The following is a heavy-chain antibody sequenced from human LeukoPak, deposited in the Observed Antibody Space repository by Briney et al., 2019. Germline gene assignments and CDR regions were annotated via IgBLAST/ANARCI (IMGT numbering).Heavy chain of an antibody. V-gene: IGHV3-48*03. CDR2: ISSSGSTI. CDR1: GFTFSSYE. CDR3: ARAGSGRSPDWFDP. D-gene: IGHD1-26*01. J-gene: IGHJ5*02. Sequence: GGSLRLSCAASGFTFSSYEMDWVRQAPGKGLEWVSYISSSGSTIYYADSVKGRFTISRDNAKNSLYLQMNSLRAEDTAVYYCARAGSGRSPDWFDPWGQGTLVTVSS.